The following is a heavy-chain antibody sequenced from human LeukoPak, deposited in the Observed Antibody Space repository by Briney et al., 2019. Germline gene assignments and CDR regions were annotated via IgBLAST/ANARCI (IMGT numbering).Heavy chain of an antibody. D-gene: IGHD1-26*01. Sequence: GRSLRLSCAPSGLSFSSYGMHWVRQAPGKGLEWVAVIWHDGTNRYYADSVKGRFTISRDNSKNTVYLQMNGLRAEDTAVYYCARDRFSGSYHPRGIDYWGQGTLVTVSS. J-gene: IGHJ4*02. V-gene: IGHV3-33*01. CDR2: IWHDGTNR. CDR1: GLSFSSYG. CDR3: ARDRFSGSYHPRGIDY.